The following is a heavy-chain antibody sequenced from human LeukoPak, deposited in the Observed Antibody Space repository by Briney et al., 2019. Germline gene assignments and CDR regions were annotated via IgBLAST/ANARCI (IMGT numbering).Heavy chain of an antibody. CDR2: INQDGSAK. Sequence: GGSLRLSCAASGFSFRNYWMNWARQAPGKGLEWVAIINQDGSAKYYVDSVKGRFTISRDNAKNSLYLQMNSLRVEDTAVYYCARAISMVWGLIYSGMDVWGQGTTVTVSS. D-gene: IGHD3-10*01. CDR3: ARAISMVWGLIYSGMDV. CDR1: GFSFRNYW. J-gene: IGHJ6*02. V-gene: IGHV3-7*01.